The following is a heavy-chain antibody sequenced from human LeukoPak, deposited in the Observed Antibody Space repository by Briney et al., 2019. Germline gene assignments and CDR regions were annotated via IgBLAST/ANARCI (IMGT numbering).Heavy chain of an antibody. Sequence: GGSLRLSCAASGFTFSSYGMHWVRQAPGKGLEWVAVIWYDGSNKYYADSVKGRFTISRDNSKNTLYLQMNSLRAEDTAVYYCARDSSRSGSYSSCAFDIWGQGTMVTVSS. CDR2: IWYDGSNK. V-gene: IGHV3-33*01. CDR1: GFTFSSYG. CDR3: ARDSSRSGSYSSCAFDI. D-gene: IGHD1-26*01. J-gene: IGHJ3*02.